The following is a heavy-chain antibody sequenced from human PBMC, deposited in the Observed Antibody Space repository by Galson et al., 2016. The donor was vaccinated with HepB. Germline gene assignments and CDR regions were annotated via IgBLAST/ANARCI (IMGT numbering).Heavy chain of an antibody. V-gene: IGHV4-61*01. D-gene: IGHD3-10*01. CDR2: IFYSGDT. Sequence: SETLSLTCTVSGGSVNSGSFYWSWIRQPPGKGLEWIGYIFYSGDTNYKHYLKSRVTITVDTSKNQFSLKLTSVTGADTAVYCCATNLGSGSPLWGQGTLVTVSS. CDR1: GGSVNSGSFY. CDR3: ATNLGSGSPL. J-gene: IGHJ4*02.